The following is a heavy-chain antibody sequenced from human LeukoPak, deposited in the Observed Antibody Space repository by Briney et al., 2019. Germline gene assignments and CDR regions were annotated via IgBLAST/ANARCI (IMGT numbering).Heavy chain of an antibody. CDR3: AKSGSYLT. J-gene: IGHJ5*02. V-gene: IGHV3-9*01. Sequence: GGSLRLSCAASGFTFDDYAMHWVRQAPGKGLEWVSGINWNSGRIGYADSVKGRFTISRDNAKNSLYLQMSGLRAEDTALYYCAKSGSYLTWGQGTLVTVSS. D-gene: IGHD5-18*01. CDR1: GFTFDDYA. CDR2: INWNSGRI.